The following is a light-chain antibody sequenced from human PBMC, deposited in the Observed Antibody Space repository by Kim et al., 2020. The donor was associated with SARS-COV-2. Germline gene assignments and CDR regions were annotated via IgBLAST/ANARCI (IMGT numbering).Light chain of an antibody. J-gene: IGLJ3*02. CDR1: SLRSYY. V-gene: IGLV3-19*01. CDR2: GKH. Sequence: ALGQTVRITCQGDSLRSYYGSWYQQRPGQAPVLVFYGKHNRPSGIPDRFSGSNSGDTASLTITGAQAEDEADYYCNSRDSSGKHVVFGGGTQLTVL. CDR3: NSRDSSGKHVV.